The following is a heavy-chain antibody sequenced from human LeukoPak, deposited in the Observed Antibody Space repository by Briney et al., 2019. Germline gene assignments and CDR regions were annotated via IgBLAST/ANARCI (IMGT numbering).Heavy chain of an antibody. Sequence: SETLSLTCTVSGGSISSGGYSWSWIRQHPGQGLEWIGYIYYSGSTYYNPSLKSRVTISVDTSKNQFSLKLSSVTAADTAVYYCARGSSSTSCYDYWGQGTLVTVSS. CDR3: ARGSSSTSCYDY. CDR2: IYYSGST. V-gene: IGHV4-31*03. D-gene: IGHD2-2*01. J-gene: IGHJ4*02. CDR1: GGSISSGGYS.